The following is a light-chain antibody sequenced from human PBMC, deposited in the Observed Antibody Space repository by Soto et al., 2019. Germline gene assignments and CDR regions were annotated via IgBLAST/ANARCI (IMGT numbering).Light chain of an antibody. Sequence: EIVMTPSPPTLSLTPGERATLSCRASQSVSSNLALYQQKPGQAPRLLIYGASTRATGIPARFSGSGSGTDFTLTISRLEPGDFAVYYCQQYNNWPRTFGQGTKVDI. CDR2: GAS. CDR3: QQYNNWPRT. CDR1: QSVSSN. V-gene: IGKV3-15*01. J-gene: IGKJ1*01.